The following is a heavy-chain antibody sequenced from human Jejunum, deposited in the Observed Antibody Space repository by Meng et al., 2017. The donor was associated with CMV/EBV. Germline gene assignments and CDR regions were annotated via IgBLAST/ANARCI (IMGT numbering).Heavy chain of an antibody. J-gene: IGHJ6*02. V-gene: IGHV5-51*01. CDR3: ARWDCSTSCYGSYYYYYGMDV. CDR2: SYPGGSDT. D-gene: IGHD2-2*01. Sequence: GWVRQMPGKGLEWMGISYPGGSDTKYSPSFQGQVTISADKSISTAYLQWSSLKASDTAKYYCARWDCSTSCYGSYYYYYGMDVWGQGTTVTVSS.